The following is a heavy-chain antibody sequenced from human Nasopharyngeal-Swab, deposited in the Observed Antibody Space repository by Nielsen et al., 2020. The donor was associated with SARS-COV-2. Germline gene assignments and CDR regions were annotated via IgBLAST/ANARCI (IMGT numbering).Heavy chain of an antibody. J-gene: IGHJ4*02. CDR2: IDPSDSYT. V-gene: IGHV5-10-1*01. CDR3: ARRPPYKWNPFDY. D-gene: IGHD1-20*01. Sequence: KVSCKGSCYSFTIYCMSWVRQLLGKGLQWMVRIDPSDSYTYYSPSFQGHVTISADKSIITAYVQWSSLKASYTAMYYCARRPPYKWNPFDYWGQGTLVTVTS. CDR1: CYSFTIYC.